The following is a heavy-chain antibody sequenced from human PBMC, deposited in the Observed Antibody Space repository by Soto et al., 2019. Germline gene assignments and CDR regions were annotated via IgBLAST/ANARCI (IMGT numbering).Heavy chain of an antibody. V-gene: IGHV1-69*02. J-gene: IGHJ4*02. CDR3: ASVVTGTTLLDY. CDR2: IIPILGIA. D-gene: IGHD1-7*01. CDR1: GGTFSSYT. Sequence: QVQLVQSGAEVKKPGSSVKVSCKASGGTFSSYTISWVRQAPGQGLEWMGRIIPILGIANYAQKFQGRVTITADKSTSTAYMELSSLRSEDTAGYYCASVVTGTTLLDYWGQGTLVTVSS.